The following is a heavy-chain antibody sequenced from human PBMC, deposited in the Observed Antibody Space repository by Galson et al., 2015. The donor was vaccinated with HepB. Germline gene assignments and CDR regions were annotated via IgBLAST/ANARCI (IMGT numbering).Heavy chain of an antibody. CDR1: GGSISSGGYY. V-gene: IGHV4-31*03. CDR2: IYHSGST. J-gene: IGHJ6*02. D-gene: IGHD5-18*01. Sequence: LSLTCTVSGGSISSGGYYWNWIRQHPGKGLEWIGYIYHSGSTRYNPSLKSRVTISVDTSENQFSLKLSSVTAADTAVYYCARDAMASSFFLGYGMDVWGQGTTVTVSS. CDR3: ARDAMASSFFLGYGMDV.